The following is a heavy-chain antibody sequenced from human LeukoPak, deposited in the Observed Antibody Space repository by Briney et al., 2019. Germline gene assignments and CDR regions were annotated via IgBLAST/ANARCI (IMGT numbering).Heavy chain of an antibody. Sequence: SETLSLTCTVSGYSISSGYYWGWIRQPPGKGLEWIGSIYHSGSTYYNPSLKSRVTISVDTSKNQFSLKLSSVTAADTAVYYCARAVAGSSKVFDYWGQGTLVTVSS. CDR3: ARAVAGSSKVFDY. D-gene: IGHD6-19*01. J-gene: IGHJ4*02. V-gene: IGHV4-38-2*02. CDR1: GYSISSGYY. CDR2: IYHSGST.